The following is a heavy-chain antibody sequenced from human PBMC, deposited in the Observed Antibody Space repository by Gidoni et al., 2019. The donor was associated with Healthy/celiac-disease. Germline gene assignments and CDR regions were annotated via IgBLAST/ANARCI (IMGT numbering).Heavy chain of an antibody. CDR1: GGSISSSSYY. CDR3: ARREVAAAGKNPRPYNWFDP. D-gene: IGHD6-13*01. Sequence: QLQLQESGPGLVKPSETLSLTCTVSGGSISSSSYYWGWIRQPPGKGLEWIGSIYYSGSTYYNPSLKSRVTISVDTSKNQFSLKLSSVTAADTAVYYCARREVAAAGKNPRPYNWFDPWGQGTLVTVSS. V-gene: IGHV4-39*01. CDR2: IYYSGST. J-gene: IGHJ5*02.